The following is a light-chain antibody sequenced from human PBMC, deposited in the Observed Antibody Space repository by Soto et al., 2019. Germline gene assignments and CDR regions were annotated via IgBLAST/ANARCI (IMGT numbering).Light chain of an antibody. V-gene: IGKV1-33*01. Sequence: DIQMTQSPSSLSASVGDRVTITCQASQDISKYLNWYQQKPGKAPKLLLYGASNLETGVPSRFSGSGSGTDFFFTISSLQPEDLATYYCQQYDNLPRTFGQGTKVEIK. CDR3: QQYDNLPRT. CDR1: QDISKY. CDR2: GAS. J-gene: IGKJ2*01.